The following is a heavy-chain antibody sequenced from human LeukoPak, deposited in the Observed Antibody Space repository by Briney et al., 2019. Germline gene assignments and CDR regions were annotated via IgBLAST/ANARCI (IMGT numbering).Heavy chain of an antibody. CDR3: ARIDILTCYFNY. Sequence: SETLSLTCTVSGGSISGGSYYWSWIRQPAGKGLEWIGRIYTSGSTNYNPSLKSRVTISVDTSKNQFSLKLSSVTAADTAVYYCARIDILTCYFNYWGRGTLVTVSS. CDR1: GGSISGGSYY. J-gene: IGHJ4*02. D-gene: IGHD3-9*01. CDR2: IYTSGST. V-gene: IGHV4-61*02.